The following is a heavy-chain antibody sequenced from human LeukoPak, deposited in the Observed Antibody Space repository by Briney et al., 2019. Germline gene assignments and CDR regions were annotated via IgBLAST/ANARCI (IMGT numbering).Heavy chain of an antibody. CDR2: IKPDGSEK. CDR1: VFTLTSYW. V-gene: IGHV3-7*01. D-gene: IGHD3-3*02. Sequence: PGGSLRLSCAASVFTLTSYWMSSVREAPGKGLEWVANIKPDGSEKYYVDSVKGRFTISRDNAKNSLYLQMNSLRAEDTAVYYCARERSISLGFDLWGRGTLVTVSS. CDR3: ARERSISLGFDL. J-gene: IGHJ2*01.